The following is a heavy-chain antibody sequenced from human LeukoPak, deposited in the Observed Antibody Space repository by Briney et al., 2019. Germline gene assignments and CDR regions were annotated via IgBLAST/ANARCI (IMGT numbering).Heavy chain of an antibody. Sequence: SGTLSLTCAVSGGSISSSNWWSWVRQPPGKGLEWIGGIYHSGSTNYNPSLKSRVTISVDKSKNQFSLKLSSVTAADTAVYYCARVNSGVSSAYYYYYMDVWGKGTTVTVSS. D-gene: IGHD5-12*01. CDR1: GGSISSSNW. CDR3: ARVNSGVSSAYYYYYMDV. CDR2: IYHSGST. J-gene: IGHJ6*03. V-gene: IGHV4-4*02.